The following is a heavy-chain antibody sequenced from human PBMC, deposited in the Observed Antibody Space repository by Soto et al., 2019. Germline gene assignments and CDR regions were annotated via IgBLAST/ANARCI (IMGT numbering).Heavy chain of an antibody. CDR1: GGSFCGYY. J-gene: IGHJ4*02. V-gene: IGHV4-34*01. CDR2: INHSGST. Sequence: SETLSLSCAVYGGSFCGYYWSWIRQPPGKGLEWIGEINHSGSTNYNPSLKSRVTISVDTSKNQFSLKLSSVTAADTAVYYCARAGYSSGWSYQYWGQGTLVTVSS. CDR3: ARAGYSSGWSYQY. D-gene: IGHD6-19*01.